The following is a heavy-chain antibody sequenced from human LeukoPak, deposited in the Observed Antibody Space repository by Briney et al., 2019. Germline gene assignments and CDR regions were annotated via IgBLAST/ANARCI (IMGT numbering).Heavy chain of an antibody. CDR3: VKEGSLDDFDY. CDR2: ITKTGKNK. J-gene: IGHJ4*02. D-gene: IGHD3-9*01. Sequence: PGGSLRLSCVASGFTFRNYEMNRVRQAPGKGPKWVSYITKTGKNKYYADSVKGRFTVSRDDANKSLYLQMDSLGAEGTAVYYCVKEGSLDDFDYWGQGALVTVSS. CDR1: GFTFRNYE. V-gene: IGHV3-48*03.